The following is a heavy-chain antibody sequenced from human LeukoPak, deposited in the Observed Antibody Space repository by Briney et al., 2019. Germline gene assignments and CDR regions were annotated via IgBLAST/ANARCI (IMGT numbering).Heavy chain of an antibody. J-gene: IGHJ6*03. Sequence: PGGSLRLSCAASGFTFSNAWMSWVRQAPGKGLEWVGRIKSKTDGCTTDYAAPVKGRFTISRDDSKNTLYLQMNSLKTEDTAVYYCTTTPTTINVTPDNPDYYYYMDVWGKGTTVTVSS. D-gene: IGHD4-23*01. V-gene: IGHV3-15*01. CDR1: GFTFSNAW. CDR3: TTTPTTINVTPDNPDYYYYMDV. CDR2: IKSKTDGCTT.